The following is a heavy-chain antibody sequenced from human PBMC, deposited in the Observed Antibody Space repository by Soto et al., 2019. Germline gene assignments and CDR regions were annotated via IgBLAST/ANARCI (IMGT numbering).Heavy chain of an antibody. CDR3: AREYCSSTSCLNWFDP. D-gene: IGHD2-2*01. CDR1: GLTFSSYW. J-gene: IGHJ5*02. Sequence: GGSLRLSCAASGLTFSSYWMHWVRQAPGKGLVWVSYISSSSSTIYYADSVKGRFTISRDNAKNSLYLQMNSLRAEDTAVYYCAREYCSSTSCLNWFDPWGQGTLVTVSS. CDR2: ISSSSSTI. V-gene: IGHV3-48*01.